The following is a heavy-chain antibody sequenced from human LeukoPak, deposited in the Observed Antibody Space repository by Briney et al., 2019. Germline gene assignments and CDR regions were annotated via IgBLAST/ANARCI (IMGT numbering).Heavy chain of an antibody. J-gene: IGHJ4*02. Sequence: GGSLRLSCAASGFTFSSYSVNWVRQAPGKGLEWVSYISSSSTYIYYADSVKGRFTISRDNAKNSLYLQMNSPRAEDTAVYYCARDPLSYNILTGYDYPGAFDYWGQGTLVIVSS. CDR1: GFTFSSYS. CDR2: ISSSSTYI. V-gene: IGHV3-21*01. CDR3: ARDPLSYNILTGYDYPGAFDY. D-gene: IGHD3-9*01.